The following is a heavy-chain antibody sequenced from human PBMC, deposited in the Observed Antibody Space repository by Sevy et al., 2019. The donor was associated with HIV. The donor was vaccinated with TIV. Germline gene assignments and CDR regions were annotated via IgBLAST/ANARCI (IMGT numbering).Heavy chain of an antibody. Sequence: ASVKVSCKASGGTFSSYAISWVRQAPGQGLEWMGGIIPIFGTANYAQKFQGRVTITADESTSTAYMELSSLRSEDTAVYYCGGGGIAADYYYGMDVWGQGTTVTVSS. J-gene: IGHJ6*02. D-gene: IGHD6-13*01. CDR2: IIPIFGTA. CDR1: GGTFSSYA. V-gene: IGHV1-69*13. CDR3: GGGGIAADYYYGMDV.